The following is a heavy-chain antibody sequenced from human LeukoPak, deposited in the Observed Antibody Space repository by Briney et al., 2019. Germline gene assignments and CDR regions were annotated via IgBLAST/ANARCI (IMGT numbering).Heavy chain of an antibody. J-gene: IGHJ4*02. CDR2: ISWDGGST. CDR1: GFTFDDYA. V-gene: IGHV3-43D*03. D-gene: IGHD3-10*01. CDR3: ARQDGSGSYTCPDY. Sequence: GGSLRLSCAASGFTFDDYAMHWVRQAPGKGLEWVSLISWDGGSTYYADSVKGRFTISRDNSKNSLYLQMNSLRAEDTALYYCARQDGSGSYTCPDYWGQGTLVTVSS.